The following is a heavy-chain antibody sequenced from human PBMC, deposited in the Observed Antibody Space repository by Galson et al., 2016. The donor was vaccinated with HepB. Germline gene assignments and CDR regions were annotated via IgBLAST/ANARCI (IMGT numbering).Heavy chain of an antibody. CDR1: GFTVSASS. J-gene: IGHJ4*02. CDR3: AVVGDVSRD. D-gene: IGHD2-21*01. V-gene: IGHV3-66*01. Sequence: SLRLSCAASGFTVSASSMTWVRQAPAKGLEWVSTIHRAGGPYYTYSVKGRFTIARDSSKNTLYLQMSSLKVEDTAVYYCAVVGDVSRDWGQGTLVTVSS. CDR2: IHRAGGP.